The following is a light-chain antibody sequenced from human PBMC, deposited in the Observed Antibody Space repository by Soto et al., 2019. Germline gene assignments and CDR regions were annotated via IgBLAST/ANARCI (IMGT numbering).Light chain of an antibody. V-gene: IGKV3-15*01. CDR3: QQYNNWPLT. J-gene: IGKJ4*01. Sequence: EIVMTQSPATLSVFPGERATLSCRASQSVSSNLAWYQQKPGQAPRLLIYDASTRATGIPARFSGSGSGTEFTLTISSLQSEDFAVYYCQQYNNWPLTFGGGTKVEI. CDR1: QSVSSN. CDR2: DAS.